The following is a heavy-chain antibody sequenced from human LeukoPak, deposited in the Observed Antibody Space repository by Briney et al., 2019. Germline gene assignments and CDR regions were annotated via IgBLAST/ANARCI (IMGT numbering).Heavy chain of an antibody. J-gene: IGHJ5*02. CDR3: ARGVYSSSWPNWFDP. V-gene: IGHV4-39*07. D-gene: IGHD6-13*01. CDR1: GGSISSSSYY. CDR2: IYYSGST. Sequence: PSETLSLTCTVSGGSISSSSYYWGWIRQPPGKGLEWIGSIYYSGSTYYNPSLKSRVTISVDTSKNQFSLKLSSVTAADTAVYYCARGVYSSSWPNWFDPWGQGTLVTVSS.